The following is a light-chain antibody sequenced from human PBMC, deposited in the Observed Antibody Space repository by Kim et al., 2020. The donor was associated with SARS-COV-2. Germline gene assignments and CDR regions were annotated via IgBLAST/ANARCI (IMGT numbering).Light chain of an antibody. J-gene: IGLJ2*01. Sequence: GQQITISCTGTSSDVGGYNYVSWYQQHPGKAPKRMIYDVSNRPSGVSNRFSGSKSGNTASLTISGLQAEDEADYYCSSYTSSSSVVFGGGTQLTVL. V-gene: IGLV2-14*03. CDR2: DVS. CDR3: SSYTSSSSVV. CDR1: SSDVGGYNY.